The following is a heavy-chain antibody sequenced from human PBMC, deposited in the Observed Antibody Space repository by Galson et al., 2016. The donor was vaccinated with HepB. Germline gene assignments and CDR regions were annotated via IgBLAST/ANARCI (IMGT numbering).Heavy chain of an antibody. CDR2: ISGSGGGT. Sequence: SLRLSCAASGFTFSNYALTWVRQAPGKGLEWVSSISGSGGGTYFADSVKGRFTISRDNSRNALYLQMNTLRAEDTAVYYCAKDVGFSFGVVNPRDGMAVWGQGTTVTVSS. CDR1: GFTFSNYA. V-gene: IGHV3-23*01. J-gene: IGHJ6*02. CDR3: AKDVGFSFGVVNPRDGMAV. D-gene: IGHD3-3*01.